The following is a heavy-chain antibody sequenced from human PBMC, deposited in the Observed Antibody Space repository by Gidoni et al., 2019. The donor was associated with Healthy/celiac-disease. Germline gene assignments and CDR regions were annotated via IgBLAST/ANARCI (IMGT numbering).Heavy chain of an antibody. J-gene: IGHJ6*02. CDR2: ISSSSSYI. CDR3: ARGDIVDLYGMDV. Sequence: EVQLVESGGGLVKPGGSLRLSCAASGFTFSSYSMNWVRQAPGKGLEWVSSISSSSSYIYYADSVKGRFTISRDNAKNSLYLQMNSLRAEDTAVYYCARGDIVDLYGMDVWGQGTTVTVSS. V-gene: IGHV3-21*01. CDR1: GFTFSSYS. D-gene: IGHD2-15*01.